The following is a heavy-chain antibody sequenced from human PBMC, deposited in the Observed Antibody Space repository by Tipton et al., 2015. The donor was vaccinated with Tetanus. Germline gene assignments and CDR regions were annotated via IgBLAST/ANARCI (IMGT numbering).Heavy chain of an antibody. D-gene: IGHD4-11*01. CDR3: AKRDYKKGNWFDP. J-gene: IGHJ5*02. V-gene: IGHV4-4*07. Sequence: TLSLTCTVSGDSITSNYWTWIRQPAGKGLEWIGRIYAPGITNYNPSLKSRVSMSVDTSKNQFSLRLSSVTAADTGVYYCAKRDYKKGNWFDPWGQGTLVTVSS. CDR1: GDSITSNY. CDR2: IYAPGIT.